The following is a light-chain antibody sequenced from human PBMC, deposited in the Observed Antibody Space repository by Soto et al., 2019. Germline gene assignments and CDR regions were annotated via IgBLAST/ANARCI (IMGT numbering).Light chain of an antibody. CDR2: DVS. V-gene: IGLV2-14*03. J-gene: IGLJ2*01. Sequence: QSALTQPASVSGSPGQSITISCTGTSSDVGGYNFVSWYQHHPGKAPKLMIYDVSNRPSGVSNRFSGSKSGKTASLTISGLQAEDEADYYCSSYIASSTSVAFGGGTKLTVL. CDR3: SSYIASSTSVA. CDR1: SSDVGGYNF.